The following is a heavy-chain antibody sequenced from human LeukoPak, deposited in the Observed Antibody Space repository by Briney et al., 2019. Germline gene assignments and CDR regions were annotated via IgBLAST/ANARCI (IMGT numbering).Heavy chain of an antibody. CDR1: GGSFSGYY. V-gene: IGHV4-34*01. Sequence: SETLSLTCAVYGGSFSGYYWSWIRQPPGKGLEWIGEINHSGSTNYNPSLKSRVTISVDTSKNQFSLKLSSVTAADTAVYYCARICSGGSCYSHWGQGTLVTVSS. CDR3: ARICSGGSCYSH. D-gene: IGHD2-15*01. CDR2: INHSGST. J-gene: IGHJ4*02.